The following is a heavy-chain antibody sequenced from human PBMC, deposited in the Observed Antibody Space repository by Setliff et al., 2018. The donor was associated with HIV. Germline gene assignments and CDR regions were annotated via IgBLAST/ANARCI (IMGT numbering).Heavy chain of an antibody. D-gene: IGHD2-8*01. V-gene: IGHV3-30*02. Sequence: GGSLRLSCAASGFIFSNYVMHWVRQTPGKGLEWVSFIYFDGSNSDYADSVKGRFTISRDNSKNTLYLQMNSLRAEDTAVYYCAKMGSPVGPDAFDSWGQGNLVTVSS. CDR2: IYFDGSNS. J-gene: IGHJ4*02. CDR1: GFIFSNYV. CDR3: AKMGSPVGPDAFDS.